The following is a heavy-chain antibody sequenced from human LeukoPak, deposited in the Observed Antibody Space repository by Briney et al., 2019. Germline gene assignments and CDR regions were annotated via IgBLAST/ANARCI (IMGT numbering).Heavy chain of an antibody. CDR3: ARVPFAFSGSYSGY. Sequence: GGSLRLSCAASGFTFSSYAMHWVRQAPGKGLEWVAVISYDGSNKYYADSVKGRFTISRDNSKNTLYLQMNSLRAEDTAVYYCARVPFAFSGSYSGYWGQGTLVTVPS. J-gene: IGHJ4*02. V-gene: IGHV3-30-3*01. CDR1: GFTFSSYA. D-gene: IGHD1-26*01. CDR2: ISYDGSNK.